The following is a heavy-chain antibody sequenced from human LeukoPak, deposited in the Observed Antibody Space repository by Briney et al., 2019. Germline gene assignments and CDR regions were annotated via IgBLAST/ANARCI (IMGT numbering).Heavy chain of an antibody. D-gene: IGHD3-10*01. J-gene: IGHJ4*02. CDR3: ARDAHLRGVTYYFDY. Sequence: PSETLSLTCSVSGYSISSGFYWGWIRQPAGKGLEWIGRIYTSGSTNYNPSLKSRVTMSVDTSKNQFSLKLSSVTAADTAVYYCARDAHLRGVTYYFDYWGQGTLVTVSS. CDR1: GYSISSGFY. CDR2: IYTSGST. V-gene: IGHV4-4*07.